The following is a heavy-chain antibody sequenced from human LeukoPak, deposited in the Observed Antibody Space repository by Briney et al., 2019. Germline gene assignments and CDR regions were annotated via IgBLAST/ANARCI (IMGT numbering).Heavy chain of an antibody. CDR2: ISWDGGST. CDR3: AKEYSSSSMFWFDP. D-gene: IGHD6-6*01. CDR1: GFTFDDYT. V-gene: IGHV3-43D*03. Sequence: GGSLRLSCAASGFTFDDYTMHWVRQAPGKGLEWVSLISWDGGSTYYADSVKGRFTISRDNSKNSLYLQMNSLRAEDTALYYCAKEYSSSSMFWFDPWGQGTLVTVSS. J-gene: IGHJ5*02.